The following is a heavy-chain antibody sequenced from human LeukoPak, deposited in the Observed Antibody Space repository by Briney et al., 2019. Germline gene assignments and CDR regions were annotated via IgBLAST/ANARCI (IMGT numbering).Heavy chain of an antibody. V-gene: IGHV3-7*01. CDR2: ITQDGSEK. D-gene: IGHD2-2*01. J-gene: IGHJ6*03. CDR3: ARAGDIVVVPAASYMDV. CDR1: GFTFSIYW. Sequence: GGSLRLSCAASGFTFSIYWVCCVCHGPGKGLDWVANITQDGSEKYYVDSVKGRFTISRDNAKNSLYLQMNSLRAEDTAVYYCARAGDIVVVPAASYMDVWGKGTTVTVSS.